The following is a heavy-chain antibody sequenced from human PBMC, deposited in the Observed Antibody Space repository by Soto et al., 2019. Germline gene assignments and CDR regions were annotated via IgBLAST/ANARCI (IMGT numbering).Heavy chain of an antibody. Sequence: QVQLQESGPGLVKPSQTLSLTCTVSGGSISSGGYYWSWIRQHPGKGLEWIGYIYYSGSTYYNPSLKSRVTISVDTSKNQFALKLSSVTAADTAVYYCARGRTTVVTVSWYFDLWGRGTLVTVSS. CDR2: IYYSGST. D-gene: IGHD4-17*01. CDR1: GGSISSGGYY. J-gene: IGHJ2*01. V-gene: IGHV4-31*03. CDR3: ARGRTTVVTVSWYFDL.